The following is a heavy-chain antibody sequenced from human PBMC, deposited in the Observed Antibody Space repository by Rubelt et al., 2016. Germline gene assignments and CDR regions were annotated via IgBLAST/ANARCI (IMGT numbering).Heavy chain of an antibody. V-gene: IGHV4-31*03. Sequence: QVQLQESGPGLVKPSETLSLTCTVSGYSISGGGYYWSWIRQHPGKGLEWIGYIYYSGSTYYNPSLKSRVTISVDTSKNQFSLKLSSVTAADTAVYYCARDQGTVTPYWYFDLWGRGTLVTVSS. CDR1: GYSISGGGYY. D-gene: IGHD4-17*01. J-gene: IGHJ2*01. CDR2: IYYSGST. CDR3: ARDQGTVTPYWYFDL.